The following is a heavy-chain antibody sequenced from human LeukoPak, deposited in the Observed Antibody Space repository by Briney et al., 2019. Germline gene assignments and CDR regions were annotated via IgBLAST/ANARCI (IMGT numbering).Heavy chain of an antibody. CDR2: IYYSGST. D-gene: IGHD2-21*02. V-gene: IGHV4-59*08. Sequence: SETLSLTCTVSGGSMSSYHWGWFRQPPGKGLEWIGYIYYSGSTKYNPYLQSRVTISVDTSKNQFSLQLNSVTAADTAMFYCARYGPFCGADCLDSWGQGTVVTVSS. CDR1: GGSMSSYH. CDR3: ARYGPFCGADCLDS. J-gene: IGHJ4*02.